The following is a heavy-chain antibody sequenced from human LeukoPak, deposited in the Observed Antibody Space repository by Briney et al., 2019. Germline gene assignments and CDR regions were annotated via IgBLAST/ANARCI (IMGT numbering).Heavy chain of an antibody. D-gene: IGHD3-10*01. CDR2: INHSGST. CDR1: GGSFSGYY. CDR3: ARIRRRITMVRGVISLLGYYYYMDV. J-gene: IGHJ6*03. Sequence: SETLSLTCAVYGGSFSGYYWSWIRQPPGKGLEWIGEINHSGSTNYNPSLKSRVTISVDTSKNQFSLKLSSVTAADTAVYYCARIRRRITMVRGVISLLGYYYYMDVWGKGTTVTVSS. V-gene: IGHV4-34*01.